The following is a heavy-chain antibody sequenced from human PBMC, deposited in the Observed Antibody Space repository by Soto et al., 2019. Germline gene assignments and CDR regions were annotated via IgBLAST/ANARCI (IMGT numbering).Heavy chain of an antibody. CDR1: GFTFGDYA. V-gene: IGHV3-49*03. D-gene: IGHD3-3*01. CDR3: TRDRRNDFWSGRMNGDPYYYYYMDV. Sequence: GGSLRLSCTASGFTFGDYAMSWFRQAPGKGLEWVGFIRSKAYGGTTEYAASVKGRFTISRDDSKSIAYLQMNSLKTEDTAVYYCTRDRRNDFWSGRMNGDPYYYYYMDVWGKGTTVTVSS. J-gene: IGHJ6*03. CDR2: IRSKAYGGTT.